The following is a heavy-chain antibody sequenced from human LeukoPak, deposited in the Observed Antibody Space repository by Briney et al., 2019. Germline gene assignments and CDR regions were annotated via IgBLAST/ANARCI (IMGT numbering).Heavy chain of an antibody. V-gene: IGHV3-30-3*01. Sequence: PGRSLRLSCAASGFTFSSYAMHWVRQAPGKGLEWVAVISYDGSNKYYADSVKGRFTISRDNSKNTLYLQMNSLRAEDTAVYYCARDYGDYGARYYYYYGMDVWGQGTTVTVSS. D-gene: IGHD4-17*01. CDR1: GFTFSSYA. J-gene: IGHJ6*02. CDR2: ISYDGSNK. CDR3: ARDYGDYGARYYYYYGMDV.